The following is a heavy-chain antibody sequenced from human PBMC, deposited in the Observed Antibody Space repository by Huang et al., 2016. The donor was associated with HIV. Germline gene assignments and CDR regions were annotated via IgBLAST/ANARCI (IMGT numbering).Heavy chain of an antibody. Sequence: EVQLIESGGGLVKPGSSLRLSCEGSGFSFSTVWMSWVRQKPWKGLEGGALIKNSLDVGTTDYAAPVRGRFIISRDDSKNRMDLQMHDLKAADTAVYYCTTWISTAAGGNWGQGTLVTVSS. CDR2: IKNSLDVGTT. J-gene: IGHJ4*02. V-gene: IGHV3-15*01. CDR3: TTWISTAAGGN. CDR1: GFSFSTVW. D-gene: IGHD2-15*01.